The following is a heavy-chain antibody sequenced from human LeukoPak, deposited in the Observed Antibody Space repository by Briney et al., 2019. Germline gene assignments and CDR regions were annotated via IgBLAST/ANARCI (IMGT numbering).Heavy chain of an antibody. CDR1: GGSVSSGSYY. D-gene: IGHD6-13*01. CDR3: ARDGIAAAGIGYYYGMDV. V-gene: IGHV4-61*01. Sequence: SETLSLTCTVSGGSVSSGSYYWSWIRQPPGKGLEWIGYIYYSGSTNYNPSLKSRVTISVDTSKNQFSLKLSSVTAADTAVCYCARDGIAAAGIGYYYGMDVWGKGTTVTVSS. J-gene: IGHJ6*04. CDR2: IYYSGST.